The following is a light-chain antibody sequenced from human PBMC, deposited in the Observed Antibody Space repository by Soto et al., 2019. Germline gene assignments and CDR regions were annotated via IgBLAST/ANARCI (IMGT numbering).Light chain of an antibody. Sequence: EIVLTQSPATLSLSPGERATLSCRASQSVSTYFAWYHQKPGQAPRLLIYDASSRATGIPARFSGSGSGTEFTPTISSLEPEDFAVYYCEQRNSWPVTFGQGTRVEI. CDR2: DAS. CDR1: QSVSTY. V-gene: IGKV3-11*01. J-gene: IGKJ1*01. CDR3: EQRNSWPVT.